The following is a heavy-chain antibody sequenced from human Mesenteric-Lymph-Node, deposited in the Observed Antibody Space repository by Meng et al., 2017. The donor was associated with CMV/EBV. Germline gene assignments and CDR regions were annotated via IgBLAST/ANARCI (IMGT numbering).Heavy chain of an antibody. CDR3: AKGSSQAAARQGLGY. CDR1: GLTFSGYW. D-gene: IGHD6-13*01. Sequence: GESLKISCAASGLTFSGYWMHWVRQAPGKGLVWVSRINSDGSSTSYADSVKGRFSISRDNSKDTLFLQMNSLRAEDTAVYYCAKGSSQAAARQGLGYWGQGALVTVSS. J-gene: IGHJ4*02. CDR2: INSDGSST. V-gene: IGHV3-74*01.